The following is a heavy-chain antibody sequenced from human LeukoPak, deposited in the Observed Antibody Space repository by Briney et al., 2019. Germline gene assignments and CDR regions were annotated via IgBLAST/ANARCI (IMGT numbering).Heavy chain of an antibody. V-gene: IGHV5-51*01. CDR1: GYRFSNYW. CDR2: IYGDDSDT. D-gene: IGHD2-2*01. J-gene: IGHJ6*02. Sequence: GESLKISCKGSGYRFSNYWIGWVRQMPGKGLEWMGIIYGDDSDTRYSPSFQGQVTISADKSISTAYLQWSSLKASDTAIYYCARYQRIHVGKSDYFYGMDVWGQGTTVTVSS. CDR3: ARYQRIHVGKSDYFYGMDV.